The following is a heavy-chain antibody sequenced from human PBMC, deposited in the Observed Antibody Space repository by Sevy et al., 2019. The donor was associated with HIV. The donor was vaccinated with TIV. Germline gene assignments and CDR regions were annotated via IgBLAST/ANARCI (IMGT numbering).Heavy chain of an antibody. Sequence: ASVKVSCKASGYTFTGYYMHWVRQAPGQGLEWMGWINPNSGGTNYARKSQGRVTMTRDTSISTAYMELSRLRSDDTAVYYCARDLEDIVVVPAAIRYYYYGMDVWGQGTTVTVPS. D-gene: IGHD2-2*02. J-gene: IGHJ6*02. CDR2: INPNSGGT. CDR3: ARDLEDIVVVPAAIRYYYYGMDV. CDR1: GYTFTGYY. V-gene: IGHV1-2*02.